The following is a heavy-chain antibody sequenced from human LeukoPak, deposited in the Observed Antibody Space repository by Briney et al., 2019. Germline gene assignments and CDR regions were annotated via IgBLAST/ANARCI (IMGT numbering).Heavy chain of an antibody. J-gene: IGHJ4*02. CDR3: AKVVTWTYFDY. CDR1: GFTFASYA. Sequence: PGGSLRLSCAASGFTFASYAMSWVRQAPGKGLDWVSSISDNSDRTYYADAVKGRFTISRDNSKNTLYLQMNTLRADDTAVYYCAKVVTWTYFDYWGQGILVNVSS. CDR2: ISDNSDRT. V-gene: IGHV3-23*01. D-gene: IGHD2-21*02.